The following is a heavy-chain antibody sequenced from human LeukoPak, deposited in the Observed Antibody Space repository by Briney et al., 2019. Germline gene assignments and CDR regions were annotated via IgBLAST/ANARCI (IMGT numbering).Heavy chain of an antibody. CDR3: AGRTMDLADDAFDI. CDR2: IIPIFGTA. D-gene: IGHD3-10*01. CDR1: GYTFTSYG. V-gene: IGHV1-69*13. Sequence: SVKVSCKASGYTFTSYGISWVRQAPGQGLEWMGGIIPIFGTANYAQKFQGRVTITADESTSTAYMELSSLRSEDTAVYYCAGRTMDLADDAFDIWGQGTMVTVSS. J-gene: IGHJ3*02.